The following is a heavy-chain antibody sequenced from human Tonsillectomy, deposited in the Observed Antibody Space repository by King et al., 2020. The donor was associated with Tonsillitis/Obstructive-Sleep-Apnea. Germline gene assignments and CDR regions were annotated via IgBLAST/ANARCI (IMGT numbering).Heavy chain of an antibody. CDR1: GFTFSSYA. CDR3: ARSRRTGYSSNHGMDV. Sequence: LVQSGGGVVQPGRSLRLSCAASGFTFSSYAMHWVRQAPGKGLEWVAVISYDGSNKYYADSVKGRFTISRDNSKNTLYLQMNSLRAEDTAVYYCARSRRTGYSSNHGMDVWGQGTTVTVSS. CDR2: ISYDGSNK. V-gene: IGHV3-30*04. J-gene: IGHJ6*02. D-gene: IGHD6-13*01.